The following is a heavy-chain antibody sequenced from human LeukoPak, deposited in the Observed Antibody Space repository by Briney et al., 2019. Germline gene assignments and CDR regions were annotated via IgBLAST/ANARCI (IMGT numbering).Heavy chain of an antibody. CDR2: ISGSGGST. CDR3: AKKTGYYYYYGMDV. V-gene: IGHV3-23*01. Sequence: GGSLRLSCAASGFTFSSYAMSWVRQAPGKGLEWVSAISGSGGSTYYADSVKGRFTISRDNSKNTLYLQMNSLRAEDTAVYYYAKKTGYYYYYGMDVWGQGTTVTVSS. D-gene: IGHD3-9*01. CDR1: GFTFSSYA. J-gene: IGHJ6*02.